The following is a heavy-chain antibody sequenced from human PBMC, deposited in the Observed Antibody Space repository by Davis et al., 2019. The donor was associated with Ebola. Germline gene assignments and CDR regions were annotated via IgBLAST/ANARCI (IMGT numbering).Heavy chain of an antibody. CDR1: GFTFSYAW. J-gene: IGHJ6*04. CDR2: IRFDGSKK. D-gene: IGHD3-9*01. CDR3: AKDLLSWPYDPLTGPDV. Sequence: GESLKISCAASGFTFSYAWMSWVRQAPGKGLEWLAFIRFDGSKKYYADSVKGRFNISRDNSKSTLYLQVNSLRAEDTAVYYCAKDLLSWPYDPLTGPDVWGKGTTVTVSS. V-gene: IGHV3-30*02.